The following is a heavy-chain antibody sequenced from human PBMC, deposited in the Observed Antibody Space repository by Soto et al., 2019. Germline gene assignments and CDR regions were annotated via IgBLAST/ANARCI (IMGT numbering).Heavy chain of an antibody. CDR1: GGTFSSYA. D-gene: IGHD3-22*01. CDR2: IIPIFGTA. CDR3: ARCSGYYYDVHYYGMDV. J-gene: IGHJ6*02. V-gene: IGHV1-69*12. Sequence: QVQLVQSGAEVKKPGSSVKVSCKASGGTFSSYAISWVRQAPGQGLEWMGGIIPIFGTANYAQKFQGRVTMTADESTSTAYMELSSLRSEDTAVYYCARCSGYYYDVHYYGMDVWGQGTTVTVSS.